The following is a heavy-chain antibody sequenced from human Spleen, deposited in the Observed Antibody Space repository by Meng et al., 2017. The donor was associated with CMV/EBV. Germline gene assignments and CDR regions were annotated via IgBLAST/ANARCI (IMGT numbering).Heavy chain of an antibody. CDR3: AKIGDYSPLYYFDY. J-gene: IGHJ4*02. CDR2: INGGGHNT. Sequence: GESLKISCAASGFTFSTYEMNWVRQAPGEGLEWVSAINGGGHNTYYADSVKGRFTISRDNSKNMLYLQMNSLRAEDTAVYYCAKIGDYSPLYYFDYWGQGTLVTVSS. CDR1: GFTFSTYE. D-gene: IGHD4-11*01. V-gene: IGHV3-23*01.